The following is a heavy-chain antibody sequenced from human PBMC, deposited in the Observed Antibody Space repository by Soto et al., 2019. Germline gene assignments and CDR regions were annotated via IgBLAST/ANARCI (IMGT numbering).Heavy chain of an antibody. CDR2: ITPNSGGT. V-gene: IGHV1-2*02. J-gene: IGHJ6*01. Sequence: ASVKVSCKASGYTFTAYYMHWVRQAPGQGLEWMGWITPNSGGTNYAQKFQGRVTMTRDTSTSTAYMEGSRQRSDHTAVYLCARLGPPSLYYCGREVWRQGTTVIV. CDR1: GYTFTAYY. CDR3: ARLGPPSLYYCGREV.